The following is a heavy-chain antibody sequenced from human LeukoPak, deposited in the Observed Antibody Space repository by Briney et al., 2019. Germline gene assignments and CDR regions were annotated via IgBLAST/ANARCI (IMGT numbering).Heavy chain of an antibody. CDR2: ISGSGGST. CDR3: AKRHCSSTHCYAFDY. V-gene: IGHV3-23*01. Sequence: GGSLRLSCATSGFTYNSCVMAWVRQAPGKGLEWVSSISGSGGSTYYADSVKGRFTISRDNSMNTLYLQMNSLTAEDTAVYYCAKRHCSSTHCYAFDYWGQGTLVTVSS. CDR1: GFTYNSCV. D-gene: IGHD2-2*01. J-gene: IGHJ4*02.